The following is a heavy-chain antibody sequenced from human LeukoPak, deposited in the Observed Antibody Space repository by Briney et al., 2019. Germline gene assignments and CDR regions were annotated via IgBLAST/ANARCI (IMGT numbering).Heavy chain of an antibody. D-gene: IGHD3-22*01. CDR2: LSWNSGSK. V-gene: IGHV3-9*01. J-gene: IGHJ6*03. CDR3: AKDQYYDSSGIVPMDV. Sequence: PGGSLRLSCAASGFTYDDYAMHWARQAPAKGLEWVSGLSWNSGSKGYAESVKGRFPISRDNAKNCLYLQMNSLRAEDTALYYCAKDQYYDSSGIVPMDVWGKGTTVTISS. CDR1: GFTYDDYA.